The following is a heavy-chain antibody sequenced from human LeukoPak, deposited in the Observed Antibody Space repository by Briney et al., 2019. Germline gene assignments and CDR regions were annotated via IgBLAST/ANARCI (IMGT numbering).Heavy chain of an antibody. CDR1: EFSVGSNY. V-gene: IGHV3-66*01. CDR2: IYSGGST. D-gene: IGHD6-6*01. J-gene: IGHJ4*02. CDR3: ARDYGSYYFDY. Sequence: PGGSLRLSCAASEFSVGSNYMTWVRQAPGKGLEWVSLIYSGGSTYYADSVKGRFTISRDNSKNTLYLQMNSLRAEDTAVYYCARDYGSYYFDYWGQGTLVTVSS.